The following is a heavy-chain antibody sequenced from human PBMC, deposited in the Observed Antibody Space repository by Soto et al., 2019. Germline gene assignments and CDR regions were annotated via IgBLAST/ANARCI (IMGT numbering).Heavy chain of an antibody. D-gene: IGHD3-10*01. CDR2: INHSGST. Sequence: QVQLQQWGAGLLKPSETLSLTCAVYGGSFSGYYWSWIRQPPGKGLEWIGEINHSGSTNYNPSLKSRVTISVDTSKNQFSLKLSSVTAADTAVYYCARGRGGEGYYGSGSRNWFDPWGLGTLVTVSS. CDR1: GGSFSGYY. J-gene: IGHJ5*02. V-gene: IGHV4-34*01. CDR3: ARGRGGEGYYGSGSRNWFDP.